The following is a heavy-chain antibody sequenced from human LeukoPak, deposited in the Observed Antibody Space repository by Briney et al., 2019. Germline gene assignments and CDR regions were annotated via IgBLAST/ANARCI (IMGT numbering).Heavy chain of an antibody. CDR1: GGSISCSSYY. J-gene: IGHJ4*02. D-gene: IGHD3-10*01. V-gene: IGHV4-39*01. CDR2: IYYSGST. CDR3: ARSMGREFDY. Sequence: SETLSLTCTVSGGSISCSSYYWGWIRQPPGKGLEWIGSIYYSGSTYYNPSLKSRVTISVDTSKNQFSLKLSSVTAADTAVYYCARSMGREFDYWGQGTLVTVSS.